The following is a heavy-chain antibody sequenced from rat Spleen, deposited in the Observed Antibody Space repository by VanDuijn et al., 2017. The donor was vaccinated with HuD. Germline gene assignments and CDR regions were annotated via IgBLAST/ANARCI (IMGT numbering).Heavy chain of an antibody. V-gene: IGHV5-25*01. CDR1: GFTFSDYY. J-gene: IGHJ3*01. CDR2: IRTGGGDT. CDR3: ARHRNYGGIPFDY. Sequence: EVQLVESGGGLVQPGRSLKLSCAASGFTFSDYYMAWVRQAPTKGLEWVASIRTGGGDTYYRDSVRGRFTLSRDNAKSTLYLQMDSLRSEDTATYYCARHRNYGGIPFDYWGQGTLVTVSS. D-gene: IGHD1-11*01.